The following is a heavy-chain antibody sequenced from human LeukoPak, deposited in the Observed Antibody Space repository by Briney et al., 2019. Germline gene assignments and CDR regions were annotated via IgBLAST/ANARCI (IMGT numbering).Heavy chain of an antibody. Sequence: PGRSLRLSCAASGFTFSSYAMHWVRQAPGKGLEWVAVISYDGSNKYYADSVKGRFTISRDNSKNTLYLQMNSLGAEDTAVYYCARGEMAGPSTLDYWGQGTLVTVSS. D-gene: IGHD6-19*01. CDR1: GFTFSSYA. V-gene: IGHV3-30*04. CDR3: ARGEMAGPSTLDY. J-gene: IGHJ4*02. CDR2: ISYDGSNK.